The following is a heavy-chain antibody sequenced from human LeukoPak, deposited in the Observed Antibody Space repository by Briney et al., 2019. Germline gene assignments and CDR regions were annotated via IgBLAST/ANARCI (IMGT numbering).Heavy chain of an antibody. CDR2: IYYSGST. V-gene: IGHV4-59*01. Sequence: PSETLSLTCTVSGGSISSYYWSWIRQPPGKGLEWIGYIYYSGSTNYKPSLKSRVTISVDTSKNQFSLKLSSVTAADTAVYYCARVTGYDWESSYDYWGQGTLVTVSS. CDR1: GGSISSYY. D-gene: IGHD5-12*01. J-gene: IGHJ4*02. CDR3: ARVTGYDWESSYDY.